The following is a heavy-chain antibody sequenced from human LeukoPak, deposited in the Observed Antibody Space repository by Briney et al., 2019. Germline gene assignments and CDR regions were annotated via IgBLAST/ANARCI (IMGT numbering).Heavy chain of an antibody. D-gene: IGHD6-19*01. CDR3: ARRTYSSGHYDY. CDR2: ICSSGSY. V-gene: IGHV3-21*01. J-gene: IGHJ4*02. CDR1: GGSISSSS. Sequence: PSETLSLTCTVSGGSISSSSYYWGWIRQPPGKGLEWVSSICSSGSYYADSVVGRFTISRDDAKNSLFLQMDSLRADDTAVFYCARRTYSSGHYDYWGQGTLVTVSS.